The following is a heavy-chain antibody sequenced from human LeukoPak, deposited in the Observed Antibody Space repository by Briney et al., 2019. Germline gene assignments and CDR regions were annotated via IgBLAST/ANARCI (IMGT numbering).Heavy chain of an antibody. V-gene: IGHV4-4*07. CDR1: GRSISSYY. CDR2: IYTSGST. CDR3: ARVPPWVGVVIGRMGYYYMDV. D-gene: IGHD3-3*01. J-gene: IGHJ6*03. Sequence: SETLSLTCNVAGRSISSYYWSWIRQPAGKGLEWIWRIYTSGSTNYNPSLKSRVTMSVDTSQNQFSLKRSSVAATDPAVNYFARVPPWVGVVIGRMGYYYMDVWGKGTTVTVSS.